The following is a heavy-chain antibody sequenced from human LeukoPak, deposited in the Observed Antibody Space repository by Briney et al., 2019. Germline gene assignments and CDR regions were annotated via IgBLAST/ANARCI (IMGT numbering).Heavy chain of an antibody. J-gene: IGHJ4*02. V-gene: IGHV3-11*05. Sequence: GGSLRLSCTASTFTFSDDYMGWIRQAPGKGPEWVSSISPGSSYKFCADSVEGRFTISRDDAKNSVYLQMNNLRVDDTAVYYCATESLGIFEFWGQGSLVTVSS. CDR1: TFTFSDDY. D-gene: IGHD3-16*01. CDR3: ATESLGIFEF. CDR2: ISPGSSYK.